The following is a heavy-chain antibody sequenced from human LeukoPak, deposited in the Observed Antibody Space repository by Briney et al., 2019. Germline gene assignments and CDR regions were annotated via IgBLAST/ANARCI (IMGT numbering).Heavy chain of an antibody. Sequence: GGSLRLSCEGSGFTLSNYAMSWVRQAPGKGLEWVSLISGGPGTTYYADSVKGRFAISRDNSKNTLYLQMNSLRDEDTAVYYCARSLRSPSVVTDYYYYYMDVWGKGTTVTVSS. CDR3: ARSLRSPSVVTDYYYYYMDV. CDR2: ISGGPGTT. D-gene: IGHD4-23*01. CDR1: GFTLSNYA. J-gene: IGHJ6*03. V-gene: IGHV3-23*01.